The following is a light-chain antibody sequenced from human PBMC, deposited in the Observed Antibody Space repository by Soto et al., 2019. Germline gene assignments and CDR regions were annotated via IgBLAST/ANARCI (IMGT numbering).Light chain of an antibody. CDR3: QQYGSSPLT. J-gene: IGKJ4*01. Sequence: EIVLTQSPGTLSLSPGERATLSCRASQSVSSSNLAWYQQKPGQAPRLLIYAASSSATGIPDRFSGSGSVTDFTLTISRLEPEDFAVYYYQQYGSSPLTFGGGTKVEIK. V-gene: IGKV3-20*01. CDR1: QSVSSSN. CDR2: AAS.